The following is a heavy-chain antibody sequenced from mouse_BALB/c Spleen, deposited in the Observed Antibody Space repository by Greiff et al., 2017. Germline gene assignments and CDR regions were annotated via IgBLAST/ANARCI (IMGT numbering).Heavy chain of an antibody. CDR3: ARVATTVVSSFAY. D-gene: IGHD1-1*01. CDR2: IYPGDGDT. CDR1: GYAFSSSW. J-gene: IGHJ3*01. V-gene: IGHV1-82*01. Sequence: QVQLKQSGPELVKPGASVKISCKASGYAFSSSWMNWVKQRPGQGLEWIGRIYPGDGDTNYNGKFKGKATLTADKSSSTAYMQLSSLTSVDSAVYFCARVATTVVSSFAYWGQGTLVTVSA.